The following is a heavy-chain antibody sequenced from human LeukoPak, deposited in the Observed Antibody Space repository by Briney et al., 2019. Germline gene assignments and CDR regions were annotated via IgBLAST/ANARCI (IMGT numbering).Heavy chain of an antibody. Sequence: GGSLRLSCAASGFTFDDYGMTWVRQAPGKGLEWVSTINDGGSITYYADSVKGRFTISRDNSKNTLFLQMSSLRAEDTAVYYCAKSRGSGSSMPRGVNFDYWGQATLVTVSS. J-gene: IGHJ4*02. V-gene: IGHV3-23*01. CDR3: AKSRGSGSSMPRGVNFDY. CDR1: GFTFDDYG. CDR2: INDGGSIT. D-gene: IGHD3-10*01.